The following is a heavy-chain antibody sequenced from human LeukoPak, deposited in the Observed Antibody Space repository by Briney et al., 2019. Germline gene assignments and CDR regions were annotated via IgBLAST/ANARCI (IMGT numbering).Heavy chain of an antibody. J-gene: IGHJ4*02. CDR1: GFTFSSYW. CDR3: VKEGEVVITHRFDS. D-gene: IGHD3-22*01. V-gene: IGHV3-74*01. Sequence: QSGGSLRLSCAASGFTFSSYWMNWVRQAPGKGLVWVSRIASDGSSTTYADSVKGRFTISRDYSNNTVYLQMNSLRAEDTAVYYCVKEGEVVITHRFDSWGQGTLVTVSS. CDR2: IASDGSST.